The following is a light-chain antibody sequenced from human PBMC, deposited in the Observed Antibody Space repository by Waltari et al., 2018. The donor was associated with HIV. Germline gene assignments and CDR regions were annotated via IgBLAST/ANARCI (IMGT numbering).Light chain of an antibody. Sequence: QPVLTQPPPVPAVPLQKVTFPCSGSNTNIGKHFRSRYQQLPEAAPELIIYDNNTRPSGVPDRFSGSKSATSATLAITGLQTGDEADYYCGTWDSSVSAGVFGGGTKLTVL. CDR2: DNN. CDR1: NTNIGKHF. J-gene: IGLJ2*01. V-gene: IGLV1-51*01. CDR3: GTWDSSVSAGV.